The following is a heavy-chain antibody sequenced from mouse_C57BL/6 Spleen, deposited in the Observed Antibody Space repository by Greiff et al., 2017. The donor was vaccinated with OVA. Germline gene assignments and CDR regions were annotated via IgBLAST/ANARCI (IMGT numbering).Heavy chain of an antibody. CDR3: AREGWDRGFDY. D-gene: IGHD3-3*01. Sequence: EVHLVESEGGLVQPGSSMKLSCTASGFTFSDYYMAWVRQVPEKGLEWVANINYDGSSTYYLDSLKSRFIISRDNAKNILYLQMSSLKSEDTATYYCAREGWDRGFDYWGQGTTLTVSS. V-gene: IGHV5-16*01. CDR1: GFTFSDYY. CDR2: INYDGSST. J-gene: IGHJ2*01.